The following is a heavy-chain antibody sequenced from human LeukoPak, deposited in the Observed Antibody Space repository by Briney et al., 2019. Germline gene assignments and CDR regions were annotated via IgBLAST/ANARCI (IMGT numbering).Heavy chain of an antibody. J-gene: IGHJ4*02. V-gene: IGHV4-59*01. CDR1: GDSISRYY. CDR3: ARWVVAATMTN. Sequence: SETLSLTCTVSGDSISRYYWSWIRQPPGKGLEWIGYIYYSGSTNYNPSLKSRVTISVDTSKNQFSLKLSSVTAADTAVYYCARWVVAATMTNWGQGTLVTVSS. D-gene: IGHD2-15*01. CDR2: IYYSGST.